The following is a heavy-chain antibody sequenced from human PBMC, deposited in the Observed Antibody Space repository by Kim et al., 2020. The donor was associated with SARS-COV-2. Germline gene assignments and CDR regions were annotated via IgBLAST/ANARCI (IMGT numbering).Heavy chain of an antibody. V-gene: IGHV5-51*01. J-gene: IGHJ6*02. CDR2: IYPGDSDT. CDR1: GYSFTSYW. D-gene: IGHD3-10*01. Sequence: GESLKISCKGSGYSFTSYWIGWVRQMPGKGLEWMGIIYPGDSDTRYSPSFQGQVTISADKSISTAYLQWSSLKASDTAMYYCARVKGYYGSGSYWAPYYYYYGMDVWGQGTTVTVSS. CDR3: ARVKGYYGSGSYWAPYYYYYGMDV.